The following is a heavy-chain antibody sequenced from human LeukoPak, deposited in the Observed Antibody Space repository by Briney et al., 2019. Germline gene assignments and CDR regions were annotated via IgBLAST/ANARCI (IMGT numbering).Heavy chain of an antibody. V-gene: IGHV3-74*01. J-gene: IGHJ3*02. CDR1: GFTFSSYW. CDR3: ARRSAARDAFDI. D-gene: IGHD6-6*01. CDR2: NKSDGSST. Sequence: GGSLRLSCAASGFTFSSYWMHWVRQAPGKGLVWVSRNKSDGSSTSYAEFVKGRFTIYRDNAKNTLYLQMNSLRAEDTAVYYCARRSAARDAFDIWGQGTMVTVSS.